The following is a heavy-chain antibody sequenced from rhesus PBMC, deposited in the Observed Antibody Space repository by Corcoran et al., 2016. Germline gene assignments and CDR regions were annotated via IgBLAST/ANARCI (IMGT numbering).Heavy chain of an antibody. V-gene: IGHV3S35*01. CDR3: VGSFEYFEF. J-gene: IGHJ1*01. CDR2: IKYYGSEK. Sequence: EVQLVESGGGLVQPGGSLRLSCAASGFTFSSTRMNWIRQAPGKSLEWVADIKYYGSEKSYVDSVKGRFTISRDNAKNSLYLQMNSLRAEDTAVYYCVGSFEYFEFWGQGALVTVSS. CDR1: GFTFSSTR.